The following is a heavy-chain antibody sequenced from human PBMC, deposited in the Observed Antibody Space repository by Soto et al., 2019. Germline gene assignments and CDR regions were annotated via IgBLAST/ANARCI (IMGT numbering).Heavy chain of an antibody. CDR2: IGTAGDP. Sequence: GGSLRLSCAASGFTFSSYDMHWFRQATGKGLEWVSAIGTAGDPYYPGSVKGRFTISRENAKNSLYLQMNSLRAGDTAVYYCARAVAGTREIDYWGQGTLVTVSS. CDR3: ARAVAGTREIDY. V-gene: IGHV3-13*05. D-gene: IGHD6-19*01. J-gene: IGHJ4*02. CDR1: GFTFSSYD.